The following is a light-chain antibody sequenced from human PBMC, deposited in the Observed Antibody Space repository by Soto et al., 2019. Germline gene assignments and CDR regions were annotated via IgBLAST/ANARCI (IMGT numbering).Light chain of an antibody. CDR2: GAS. CDR1: QRTSSN. CDR3: QQYNIWPPYT. J-gene: IGKJ2*01. V-gene: IGKV3-15*01. Sequence: EIVMTQSPATLSVSPGERATLYCKASQRTSSNLAWYQQKPGQPPRLLIYGASTRATGISARFSGSGSGTEFTLTISGLQSEDFALYYCQQYNIWPPYTFGQGTKVEIK.